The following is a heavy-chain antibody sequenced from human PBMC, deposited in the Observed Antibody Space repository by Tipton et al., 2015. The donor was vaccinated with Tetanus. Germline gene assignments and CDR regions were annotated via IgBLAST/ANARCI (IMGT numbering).Heavy chain of an antibody. CDR3: AKDIRAATREMGAFDI. V-gene: IGHV3-9*01. J-gene: IGHJ3*02. Sequence: SLRLSCAASGFTFDDYAMHWVRQAPGKGLEWVSGISWNSGSIGYADSVKGRFTISRDNAKNSLYLQMNSLRAEDTALYYCAKDIRAATREMGAFDIWGQGTTVTVSS. D-gene: IGHD5-24*01. CDR1: GFTFDDYA. CDR2: ISWNSGSI.